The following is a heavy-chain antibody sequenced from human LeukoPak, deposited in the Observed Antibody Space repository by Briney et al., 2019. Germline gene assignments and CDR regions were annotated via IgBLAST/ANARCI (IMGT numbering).Heavy chain of an antibody. CDR1: GYTFTTYA. CDR2: INTNTGNP. D-gene: IGHD3-9*01. CDR3: ARDFYDILNGYSLGCD. Sequence: ASVKVSCKASGYTFTTYAMNWVRQAPGQGLEWMGWINTNTGNPTYAQGFTGRFVFSLDTSVSTAYLQISSLKAEDTAVYYCARDFYDILNGYSLGCDWGQGTLVTVSS. V-gene: IGHV7-4-1*02. J-gene: IGHJ4*02.